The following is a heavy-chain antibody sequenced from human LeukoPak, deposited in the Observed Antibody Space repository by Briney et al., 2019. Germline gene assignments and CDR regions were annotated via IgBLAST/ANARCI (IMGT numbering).Heavy chain of an antibody. Sequence: PSETLSLTCTVSGYSISSGYYWGWIRQPPGRGLEWIGSIYHSGSTYYNPSLKSRVTISVDTSKNQFSLKLSSVTAADTAVYYCARAHDTITMIVDDYWGQGTLVTVSS. CDR2: IYHSGST. V-gene: IGHV4-38-2*02. CDR3: ARAHDTITMIVDDY. J-gene: IGHJ4*02. CDR1: GYSISSGYY. D-gene: IGHD3-22*01.